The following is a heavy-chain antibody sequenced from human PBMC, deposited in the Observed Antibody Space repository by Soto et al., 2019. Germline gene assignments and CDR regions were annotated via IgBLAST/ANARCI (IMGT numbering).Heavy chain of an antibody. V-gene: IGHV3-23*01. CDR2: ISGSGGST. CDR3: AKDPAGDGGGAIFGVAAFDY. Sequence: EVQLLESGGGLVQPGGSLRLSCAASGFTFSSYAMSWVRQAPGKGLEWVSAISGSGGSTYYAVSVKGRFTTSRDNSKNMLDLQMRSLRAEDTAVYYCAKDPAGDGGGAIFGVAAFDYWGQGTLVTVSS. D-gene: IGHD3-3*01. CDR1: GFTFSSYA. J-gene: IGHJ4*02.